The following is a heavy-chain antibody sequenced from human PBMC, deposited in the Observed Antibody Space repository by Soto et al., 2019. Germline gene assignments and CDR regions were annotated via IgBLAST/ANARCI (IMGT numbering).Heavy chain of an antibody. J-gene: IGHJ4*02. CDR3: AGGPDYYDSSGYSSI. CDR2: ISSSGSAI. V-gene: IGHV3-48*04. D-gene: IGHD3-22*01. Sequence: GGSLRLSCAASGFTFSSYSMNWVRQAPGKGLEWVSYISSSGSAIYYADSVKGRFTISRDNAKNSLYLQMNSLRAEDTAVYYCAGGPDYYDSSGYSSIWGQGTLVTVSS. CDR1: GFTFSSYS.